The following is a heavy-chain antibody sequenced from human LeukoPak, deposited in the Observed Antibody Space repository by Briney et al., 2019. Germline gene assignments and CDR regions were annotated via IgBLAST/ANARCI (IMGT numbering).Heavy chain of an antibody. CDR2: IYHSGST. J-gene: IGHJ6*03. D-gene: IGHD3-9*01. Sequence: SETLSLTCAVSGYSISSGYYWGWIRQPPGKGLEWIGSIYHSGSTYYNPSLKSRVTISVDTSKNQFSLKLSSVTAADTAVYYCARGSKTNPTIHPSYMDVWGKGTTVTVSS. CDR1: GYSISSGYY. CDR3: ARGSKTNPTIHPSYMDV. V-gene: IGHV4-38-2*01.